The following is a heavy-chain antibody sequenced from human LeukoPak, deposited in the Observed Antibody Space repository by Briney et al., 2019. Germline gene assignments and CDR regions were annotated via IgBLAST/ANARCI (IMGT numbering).Heavy chain of an antibody. V-gene: IGHV3-48*01. Sequence: GGSLRLSCEASGFSFSTYAMNWVRQAPGKGLEWVSHISSGSATTFYADSVKGRSTISRDNSKNTLYLQMNSLRAEDTAVYYCGTLRSQLVQHYWGQGTLVTVSS. J-gene: IGHJ4*02. CDR3: GTLRSQLVQHY. D-gene: IGHD6-6*01. CDR2: ISSGSATT. CDR1: GFSFSTYA.